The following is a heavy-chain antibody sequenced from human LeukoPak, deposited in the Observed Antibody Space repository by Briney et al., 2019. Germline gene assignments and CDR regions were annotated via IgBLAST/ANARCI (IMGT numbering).Heavy chain of an antibody. CDR3: ARYIPQPVAGFDY. V-gene: IGHV3-11*01. CDR1: GFTFSDYY. Sequence: GGSLRLSCAASGFTFSDYYMSWIRQAPGKGLEWVSYTSSSGSTIYYADSVKGRFTISRDNAKNSLYLQMNSLRAEDTAVYYCARYIPQPVAGFDYWGQGTLVTVSS. J-gene: IGHJ4*02. CDR2: TSSSGSTI. D-gene: IGHD6-19*01.